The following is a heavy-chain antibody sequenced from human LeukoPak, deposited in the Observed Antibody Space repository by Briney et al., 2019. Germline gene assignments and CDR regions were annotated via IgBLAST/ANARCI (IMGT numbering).Heavy chain of an antibody. CDR2: ISDSGGST. J-gene: IGHJ4*02. Sequence: GGSLRLSCAASGFTFSNYAMSWVRQAPGKGLEWVSAISDSGGSTSYADSVKGRFTISRDNSKNTLYLQMNSLRADDTAIYYCAKGLYGGNPGDLGYWGQGPLVTVSS. D-gene: IGHD4-23*01. V-gene: IGHV3-23*01. CDR3: AKGLYGGNPGDLGY. CDR1: GFTFSNYA.